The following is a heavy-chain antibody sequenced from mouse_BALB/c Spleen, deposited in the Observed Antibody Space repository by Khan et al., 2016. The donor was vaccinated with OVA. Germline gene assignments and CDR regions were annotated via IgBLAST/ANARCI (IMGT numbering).Heavy chain of an antibody. CDR1: GFSLTRYG. V-gene: IGHV2-3*01. CDR3: AKFTPDYYSMDY. Sequence: QVQLKQSGPGLVAPSQSLSITCTVSGFSLTRYGVNWVRQPPGKGLEWLGVIWGDGSTNYHSTLKSRLIISKDNSKSQVFLKLNSLQTDDTATYYCAKFTPDYYSMDYWGQGTSVTISS. CDR2: IWGDGST. D-gene: IGHD1-1*01. J-gene: IGHJ4*01.